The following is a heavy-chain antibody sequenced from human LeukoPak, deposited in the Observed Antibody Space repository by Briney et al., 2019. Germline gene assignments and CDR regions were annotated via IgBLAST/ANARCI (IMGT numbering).Heavy chain of an antibody. CDR1: GYGFTSYW. D-gene: IGHD1-14*01. Sequence: GESLKISCKGSGYGFTSYWIGWVRQMPGKGLEWMGIIYPGDSDTRYSPSFQGQVTISADKSISTAYLQWSSLKASDTAMYYCARQIFSSGTPVGVNYYYYMDVWGKGTTVTVSS. CDR3: ARQIFSSGTPVGVNYYYYMDV. CDR2: IYPGDSDT. V-gene: IGHV5-51*01. J-gene: IGHJ6*03.